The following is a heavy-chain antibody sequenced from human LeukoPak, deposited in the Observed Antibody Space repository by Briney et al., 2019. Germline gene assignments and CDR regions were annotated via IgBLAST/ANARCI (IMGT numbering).Heavy chain of an antibody. J-gene: IGHJ4*02. Sequence: SETLSLTCTVSGGSISSSSHYWGWIRQPPGKGLEWIGSIYYSGSTYYNPSLKSRVTISVDTSKNQSSLKLSSVTAADTAVYYCARDSFYGGNAFDYWGQGTLVTVSS. CDR2: IYYSGST. D-gene: IGHD4-23*01. CDR3: ARDSFYGGNAFDY. CDR1: GGSISSSSHY. V-gene: IGHV4-39*07.